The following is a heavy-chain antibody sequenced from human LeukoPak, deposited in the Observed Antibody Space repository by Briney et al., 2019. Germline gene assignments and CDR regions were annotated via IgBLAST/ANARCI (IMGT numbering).Heavy chain of an antibody. D-gene: IGHD6-6*01. CDR1: GGSITTYY. CDR2: INTSGST. CDR3: AKHRYSSSTNYYFDS. Sequence: PSETLSLTCSVSGGSITTYYWRWIRQPAGKGLEWIGRINTSGSTNYNPSLKSRVTMSVDTSKNQFSLKLSSVTAADTAVYCCAKHRYSSSTNYYFDSWGQGTLVTVSS. J-gene: IGHJ4*02. V-gene: IGHV4-4*07.